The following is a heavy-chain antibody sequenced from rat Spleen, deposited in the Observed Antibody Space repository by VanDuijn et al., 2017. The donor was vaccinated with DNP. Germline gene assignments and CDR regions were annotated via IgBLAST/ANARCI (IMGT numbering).Heavy chain of an antibody. D-gene: IGHD1-10*01. CDR1: GFSFSDSA. CDR2: IIYDGSHT. CDR3: ATHITTIVDY. V-gene: IGHV5S10*01. J-gene: IGHJ2*01. Sequence: EVQLVESGGGVVQPGKSLKLSCAASGFSFSDSAMAWVRQSPKMGLEWVATIIYDGSHTFYRDSVQGRFIISRDNAKTTLNLQMDSLRSEDTATYYCATHITTIVDYWGQGVMVTVSS.